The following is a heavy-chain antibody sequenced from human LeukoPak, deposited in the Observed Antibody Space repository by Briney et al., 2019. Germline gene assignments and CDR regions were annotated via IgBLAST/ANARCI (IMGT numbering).Heavy chain of an antibody. CDR3: ATVVLYSGYYFDY. D-gene: IGHD5-12*01. CDR1: GFTFTSYW. CDR2: IKQDGSQK. V-gene: IGHV3-7*05. J-gene: IGHJ4*02. Sequence: PGGSLRLSCAASGFTFTSYWMTWVRQAPGKGLEWVANIKQDGSQKSYVDSVKGRFTISRDNAQNSVSLQMNSLRADDTAVYYCATVVLYSGYYFDYWGQGTLVTVSS.